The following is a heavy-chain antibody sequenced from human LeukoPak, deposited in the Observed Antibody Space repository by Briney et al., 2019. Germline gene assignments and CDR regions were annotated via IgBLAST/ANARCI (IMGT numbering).Heavy chain of an antibody. CDR1: EFTFDNYA. V-gene: IGHV3-9*01. Sequence: GGSLRLSCADSEFTFDNYAMHWVRQAPGKGLERGSGISWNSATRVYADSVKGRFTISRDNAKNSLYLQMNSLRAEDTALYYCAKDGGLYSSSWYPHFDYWGQGTLVTVSS. CDR3: AKDGGLYSSSWYPHFDY. J-gene: IGHJ4*02. CDR2: ISWNSATR. D-gene: IGHD6-13*01.